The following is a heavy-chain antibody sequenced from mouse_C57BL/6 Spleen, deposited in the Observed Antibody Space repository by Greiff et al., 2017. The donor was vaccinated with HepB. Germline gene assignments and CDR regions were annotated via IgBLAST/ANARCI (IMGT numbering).Heavy chain of an antibody. D-gene: IGHD2-4*01. Sequence: VQLQQSGAELVKPGASVKMSCKASGYTFTSYWITWVKQRPGQGLEWIGDIYPGSGSTNYNEKFKSKATLTVDTSSSTAYMQLSSLTSEDSAVYYCARVSDYDGAWFAYWGQGTLVTVSA. J-gene: IGHJ3*01. CDR3: ARVSDYDGAWFAY. CDR2: IYPGSGST. CDR1: GYTFTSYW. V-gene: IGHV1-55*01.